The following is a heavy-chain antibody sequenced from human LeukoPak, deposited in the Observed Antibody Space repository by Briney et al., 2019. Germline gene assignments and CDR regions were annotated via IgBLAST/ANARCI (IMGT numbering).Heavy chain of an antibody. Sequence: GGSLRLSCAASGFTFSRYSMNWVRQAPGKGLEWVSAISGSGGSTYYADSVKGRFTISRDNSKNTLYLQMNSLRAEDTAVYYCAKGSSRIVATISYYYYYMDVWGKGTTVTISS. J-gene: IGHJ6*03. CDR2: ISGSGGST. CDR3: AKGSSRIVATISYYYYYMDV. D-gene: IGHD5-12*01. CDR1: GFTFSRYS. V-gene: IGHV3-23*01.